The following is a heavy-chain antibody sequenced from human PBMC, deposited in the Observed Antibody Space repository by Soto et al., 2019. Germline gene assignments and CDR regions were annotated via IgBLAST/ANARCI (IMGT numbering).Heavy chain of an antibody. D-gene: IGHD1-1*01. Sequence: EVQLVESGGGLVQPGGSLRLACVASGFTLRNAWLTWVRQAPGKGLEWVGRIKSEREGALIHYAPPVQGRFTVSADDSQSTLYLQMDSLKAEDTAVYYCAVNLKLRHTYNSLDAWGQGTRVTVCS. V-gene: IGHV3-15*01. CDR3: AVNLKLRHTYNSLDA. CDR2: IKSEREGALI. J-gene: IGHJ5*02. CDR1: GFTLRNAW.